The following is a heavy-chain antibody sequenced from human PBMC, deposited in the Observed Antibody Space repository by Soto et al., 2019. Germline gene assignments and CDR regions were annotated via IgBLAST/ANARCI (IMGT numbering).Heavy chain of an antibody. J-gene: IGHJ5*01. CDR2: ISYDGSNK. V-gene: IGHV3-30-3*01. Sequence: GSLRLSCAASGFTFSSYAMHWVRQAPGKGLEWVAVISYDGSNKYYADSVKGRFTISRDNSKNTLYLQMNSLRAEDTAVYYCARDIWFDYWGQGTLVTVSS. CDR3: ARDIWFDY. CDR1: GFTFSSYA.